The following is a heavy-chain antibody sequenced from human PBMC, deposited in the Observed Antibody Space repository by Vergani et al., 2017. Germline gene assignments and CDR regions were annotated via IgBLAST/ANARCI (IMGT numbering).Heavy chain of an antibody. J-gene: IGHJ4*02. CDR3: ARDGKRGYSYGFDY. Sequence: QVQLVQSGAEVKKPGASVKVSCKASGYTFTSYGISWVRQAPGQGLEWMGWISAYNGNTNYAQKFQGRVTITADESTSTAYMELSSLRSEDTAVYYCARDGKRGYSYGFDYWGQGTLVTVSS. CDR2: ISAYNGNT. D-gene: IGHD5-18*01. V-gene: IGHV1-18*01. CDR1: GYTFTSYG.